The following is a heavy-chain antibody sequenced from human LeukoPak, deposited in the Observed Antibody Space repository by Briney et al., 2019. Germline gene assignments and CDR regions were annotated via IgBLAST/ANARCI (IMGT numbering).Heavy chain of an antibody. J-gene: IGHJ3*02. CDR1: GGSISSYY. Sequence: SETLSLTCTVSGGSISSYYWSWIRQPPGKGLEWIGYIYCSGSTNYNPSLKSRVTISVDTSKNQFSLKLSSVTAADTAVYYCARQFVYGGNLLDAFDIWGQGTMVTVSS. V-gene: IGHV4-59*08. D-gene: IGHD4-23*01. CDR3: ARQFVYGGNLLDAFDI. CDR2: IYCSGST.